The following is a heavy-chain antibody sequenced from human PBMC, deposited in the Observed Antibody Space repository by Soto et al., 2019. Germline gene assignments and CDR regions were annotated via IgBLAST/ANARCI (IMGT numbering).Heavy chain of an antibody. CDR1: RGSGSGFY. V-gene: IGHV4-34*01. Sequence: PSETLSLTCGVYRGSGSGFYWTWVRQTPGKGLEWIGEINHSGSTNYNPSLKNRVTISVDRSTNYFSLRMTSVTAADAAVYYCARGRGYVYGYNFYGMDVWGQGTTVTVSS. D-gene: IGHD5-18*01. J-gene: IGHJ6*02. CDR2: INHSGST. CDR3: ARGRGYVYGYNFYGMDV.